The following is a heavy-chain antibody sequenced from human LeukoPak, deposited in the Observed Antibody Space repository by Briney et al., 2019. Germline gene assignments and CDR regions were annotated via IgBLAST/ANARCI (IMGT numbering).Heavy chain of an antibody. CDR3: ARTFWDKSNGYDYYFDY. CDR1: GFSFSGYA. D-gene: IGHD5-12*01. Sequence: GGSLRLSCAASGFSFSGYAMHWVRQAPGNGLEWATVISYDGSAKYYSDSVKGRFTISRDNSKNTLYLQMNSLRAEDTAVYYCARTFWDKSNGYDYYFDYWGQGSLVTVSS. J-gene: IGHJ4*02. V-gene: IGHV3-30*04. CDR2: ISYDGSAK.